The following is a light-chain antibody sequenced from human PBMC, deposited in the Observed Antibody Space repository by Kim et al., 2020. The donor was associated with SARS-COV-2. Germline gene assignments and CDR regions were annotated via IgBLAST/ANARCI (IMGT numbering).Light chain of an antibody. J-gene: IGLJ2*01. CDR3: QSYDSSLSGSV. V-gene: IGLV1-40*01. CDR1: SSNSGAGYD. CDR2: GNS. Sequence: RVTIPCTGSSSNSGAGYDVHWYQQLPGTAPNLLIYGNSNRPSGVPDRFSGSKSGTSASLAITGLQAEDEADYYCQSYDSSLSGSVFGGGTQLTVL.